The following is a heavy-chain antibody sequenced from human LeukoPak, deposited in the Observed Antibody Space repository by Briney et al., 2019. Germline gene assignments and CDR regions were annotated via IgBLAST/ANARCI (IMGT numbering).Heavy chain of an antibody. Sequence: GGSLRLSCAASGFTFSSYAMSWVRQAPGKGLEWVAIITATGDTAYYADSVKGRFTISRDNSRNTVYMQMDSLRAEDTAIYYCAGDRNSDWYSPLDYWGQGSQVTVSP. CDR2: ITATGDTA. D-gene: IGHD6-19*01. J-gene: IGHJ4*02. CDR1: GFTFSSYA. V-gene: IGHV3-23*01. CDR3: AGDRNSDWYSPLDY.